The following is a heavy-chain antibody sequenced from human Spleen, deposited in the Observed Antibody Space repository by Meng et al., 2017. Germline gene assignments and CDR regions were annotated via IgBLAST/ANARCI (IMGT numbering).Heavy chain of an antibody. CDR2: IIPILGIA. V-gene: IGHV1-69*10. Sequence: QVQLVQSGAEVMKPGALGKVSCKASGDTFTYYHIHRMRQAPGQGREWMGGIIPILGIANYAQKFQGRVTITADKSTSTAYMELSSLRSEDTAVYYCARGTHDYPYYFDYWGQGTLVTVSS. CDR3: ARGTHDYPYYFDY. J-gene: IGHJ4*02. CDR1: GDTFTYYH. D-gene: IGHD4-11*01.